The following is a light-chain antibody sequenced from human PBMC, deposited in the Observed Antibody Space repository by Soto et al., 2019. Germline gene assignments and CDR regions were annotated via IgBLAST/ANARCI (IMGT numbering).Light chain of an antibody. V-gene: IGKV1-9*01. CDR1: QGISSF. CDR3: QELLSDFT. J-gene: IGKJ4*01. Sequence: DIQLTQSPSFLSASVGDRVTITCRASQGISSFLAWYQQEPGKAPKLLIYAASTLQSGVPSRFSGSESGTEFTLTISSLQPEDLATYYCQELLSDFTFGGGTKVEIK. CDR2: AAS.